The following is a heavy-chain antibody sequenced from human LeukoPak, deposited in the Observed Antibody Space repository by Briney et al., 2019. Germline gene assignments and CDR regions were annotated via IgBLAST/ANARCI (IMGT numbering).Heavy chain of an antibody. CDR1: GFTFSSYG. Sequence: GRSLRLSCAASGFTFSSYGMHWVRQAPGKGLEWVAVIPYDGSNKYYADSVKGRFTISRDNSKNTLYPQMNSLRAEDTAVYYCAKEDYDSSGYHDYWGQGTLVTVSS. D-gene: IGHD3-22*01. CDR2: IPYDGSNK. V-gene: IGHV3-30*18. CDR3: AKEDYDSSGYHDY. J-gene: IGHJ4*02.